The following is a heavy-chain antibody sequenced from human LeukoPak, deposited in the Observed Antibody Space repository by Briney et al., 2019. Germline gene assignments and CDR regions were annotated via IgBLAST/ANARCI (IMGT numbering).Heavy chain of an antibody. D-gene: IGHD2-2*01. Sequence: PGGALRLSWAACAFKFKTGDMGWVRQAQGKGLEWVSAISGSGTSTYYADSVKGRFTISRDNSKNTLYLRMNSLAAEDTAVYYCAKGPVVPSTTYFFDYWGQGTLVVVSS. CDR1: AFKFKTGD. CDR2: ISGSGTST. CDR3: AKGPVVPSTTYFFDY. J-gene: IGHJ4*02. V-gene: IGHV3-23*01.